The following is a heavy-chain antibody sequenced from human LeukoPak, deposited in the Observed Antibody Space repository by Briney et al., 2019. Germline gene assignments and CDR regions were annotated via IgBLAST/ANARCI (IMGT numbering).Heavy chain of an antibody. V-gene: IGHV1-46*01. J-gene: IGHJ6*02. D-gene: IGHD2-8*01. Sequence: ASVKVSCKASGYNFISYYMHWVRQAPGQGLEWMGIINPSGGSTSYAQKFQDRVTMTRDTSTSTVYTELSSLESEDTAVYYCAREDVVLVDAVRYYYYGMDVWGQGTTVTVSS. CDR3: AREDVVLVDAVRYYYYGMDV. CDR2: INPSGGST. CDR1: GYNFISYY.